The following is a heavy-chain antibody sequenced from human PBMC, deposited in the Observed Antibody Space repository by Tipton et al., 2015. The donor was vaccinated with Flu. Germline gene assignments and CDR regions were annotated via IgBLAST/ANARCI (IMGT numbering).Heavy chain of an antibody. V-gene: IGHV3-21*01. CDR1: GFTFSSYS. CDR2: ISSSSSYI. D-gene: IGHD2-15*01. CDR3: ARERACSGGSCDRYYFDY. Sequence: SLRLSCAASGFTFSSYSMNWVRQAPGKGLEWVSSISSSSSYIYYADSVKGRFTISRDNAKNSLYLQLNSLSAEDTAVYYCARERACSGGSCDRYYFDYWGQGTLVTVSS. J-gene: IGHJ4*02.